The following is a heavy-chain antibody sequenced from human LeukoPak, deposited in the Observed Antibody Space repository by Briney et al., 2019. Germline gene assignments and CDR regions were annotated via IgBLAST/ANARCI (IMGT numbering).Heavy chain of an antibody. D-gene: IGHD5-12*01. CDR3: AKDGAWLRFDD. Sequence: GGSLRLSCAASAFTFSSYSMNWVRQAPGKGLEWVSGISPGGGPTYYADSVKGRFTISRDDSKNTLYLQMNNLRAEDTAVYYCAKDGAWLRFDDWGQGILVTVSS. CDR2: ISPGGGPT. V-gene: IGHV3-23*01. CDR1: AFTFSSYS. J-gene: IGHJ4*02.